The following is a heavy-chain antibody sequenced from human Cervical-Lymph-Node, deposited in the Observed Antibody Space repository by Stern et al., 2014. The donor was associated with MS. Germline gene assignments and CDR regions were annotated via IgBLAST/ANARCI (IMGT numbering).Heavy chain of an antibody. V-gene: IGHV3-74*03. J-gene: IGHJ6*02. CDR2: INSDGSSA. D-gene: IGHD4-11*01. Sequence: EVQLVESGGGLVQPGGSLRLTCVGSGFTFSKDWMHWVRQVPGKGLVWVSRINSDGSSATYADSVKGRFTISRDSAKNTLFLQMNSLRAEDTAMYFCARERSTVTPHGMDVWGQGTTVTVSS. CDR1: GFTFSKDW. CDR3: ARERSTVTPHGMDV.